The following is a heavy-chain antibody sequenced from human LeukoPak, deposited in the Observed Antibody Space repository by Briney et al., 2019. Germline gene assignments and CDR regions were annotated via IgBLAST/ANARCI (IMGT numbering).Heavy chain of an antibody. J-gene: IGHJ4*02. Sequence: GGSLRLSCAASGFTFSSYSMNWVRQAPGKGLEWVSDISSSSSSTYYADSVKGRFTISRDNAKNSLYLQMNSLRAEDTAVYYCARVGYDSSGYFYWGQGTLVSVSS. V-gene: IGHV3-48*01. CDR2: ISSSSSST. D-gene: IGHD3-22*01. CDR1: GFTFSSYS. CDR3: ARVGYDSSGYFY.